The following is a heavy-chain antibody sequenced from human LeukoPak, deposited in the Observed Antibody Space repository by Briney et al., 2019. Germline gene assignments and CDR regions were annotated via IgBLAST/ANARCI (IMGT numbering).Heavy chain of an antibody. Sequence: SETLSLTCTVSGGSISSSSYYWGWIRQPPGKGLEWIGSIYYSGSTYYNPSLKSRVTISVDTSKNQFSLKLSSVTAADTAVYYCARTDGYSGYDKIPFDYWGQGTLVTVSS. CDR1: GGSISSSSYY. V-gene: IGHV4-39*01. CDR2: IYYSGST. D-gene: IGHD5-12*01. CDR3: ARTDGYSGYDKIPFDY. J-gene: IGHJ4*02.